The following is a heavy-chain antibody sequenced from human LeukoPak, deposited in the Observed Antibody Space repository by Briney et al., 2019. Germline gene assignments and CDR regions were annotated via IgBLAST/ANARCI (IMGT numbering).Heavy chain of an antibody. CDR2: ISGSAHKI. CDR3: ASLSGGSDNY. Sequence: GGSLRLSCVASGITFSNYAVSWVRQAPEKGLDWVSVISGSAHKIRYADSVKGRFTISRDNSENIVYLQMNNLRAEDTAVYYCASLSGGSDNYWGQGTLVTVSS. CDR1: GITFSNYA. V-gene: IGHV3-23*01. D-gene: IGHD2-15*01. J-gene: IGHJ4*02.